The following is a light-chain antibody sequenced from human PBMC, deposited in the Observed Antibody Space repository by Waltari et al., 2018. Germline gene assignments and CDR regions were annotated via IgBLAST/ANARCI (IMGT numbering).Light chain of an antibody. Sequence: QSALTPPAPVSGSPGQAIPTTFTGPRSSVGGYHYFPWYQHHPGKAPKLIIYDVTKRPSGVSNRFSGSKSGNTASLTISGLQAEDEADYCCCSYVGSNTLIFGGGTKLTVL. CDR1: RSSVGGYHY. V-gene: IGLV2-23*02. CDR3: CSYVGSNTLI. CDR2: DVT. J-gene: IGLJ2*01.